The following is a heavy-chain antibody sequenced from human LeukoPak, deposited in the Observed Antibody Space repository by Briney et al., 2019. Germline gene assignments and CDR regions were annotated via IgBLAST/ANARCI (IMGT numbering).Heavy chain of an antibody. CDR2: ISWNSGSV. D-gene: IGHD2-21*02. Sequence: GRSLRLSCAASGFTFDYYAMHWVRQAPGKGREWVSGISWNSGSVGYADSVKGRFTISRDNAKNSLYLQMNSLRAEDTALYYCAKDVVVTATTRSYFDYWGQGSLVTVAS. J-gene: IGHJ4*02. CDR1: GFTFDYYA. V-gene: IGHV3-9*01. CDR3: AKDVVVTATTRSYFDY.